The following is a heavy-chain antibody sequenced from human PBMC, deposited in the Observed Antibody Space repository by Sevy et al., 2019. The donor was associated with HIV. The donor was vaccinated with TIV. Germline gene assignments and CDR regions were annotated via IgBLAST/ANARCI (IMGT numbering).Heavy chain of an antibody. CDR2: IYRGENT. Sequence: GGSLRLSCAATGFDVSSTYMSWVRQGPGKGLEWVSIIYRGENTHYTDSVKGRFTISRDNSKNTLFLQMNSLRAEDTAVYYCARLSVYYFGSDGYYTTGNAFDIWGQGTMVTVSS. D-gene: IGHD3-22*01. V-gene: IGHV3-53*01. CDR1: GFDVSSTY. J-gene: IGHJ3*02. CDR3: ARLSVYYFGSDGYYTTGNAFDI.